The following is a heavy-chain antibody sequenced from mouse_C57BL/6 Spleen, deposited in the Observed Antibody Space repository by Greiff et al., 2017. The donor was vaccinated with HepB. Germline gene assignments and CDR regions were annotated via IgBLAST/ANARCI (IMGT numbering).Heavy chain of an antibody. V-gene: IGHV1-26*01. Sequence: VQLQQSGPELVKPGASVKISCKASGYTFTDYYMNWVKQSHGKSLEWIGDINPNNGGTSYNQKFKGKATLTVDKSSSTAYMELRSLTSEDSAVYYCARGGQGWMDYWGQGTSVTVSS. D-gene: IGHD3-2*02. CDR3: ARGGQGWMDY. CDR2: INPNNGGT. J-gene: IGHJ4*01. CDR1: GYTFTDYY.